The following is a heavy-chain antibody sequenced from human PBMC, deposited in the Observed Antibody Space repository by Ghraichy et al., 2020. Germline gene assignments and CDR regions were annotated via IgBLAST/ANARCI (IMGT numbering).Heavy chain of an antibody. D-gene: IGHD1-26*01. CDR3: ASLGLELLFVY. V-gene: IGHV3-66*01. CDR1: GFTVSSNY. J-gene: IGHJ4*02. Sequence: GGYLRLSCAASGFTVSSNYMSWVRQAPGKGLEWVSVIYSGGSTYYADSVKGRFTISRDNSKNTLYLQMNSLRAEDTAVYYCASLGLELLFVYWGQGTLVTVSS. CDR2: IYSGGST.